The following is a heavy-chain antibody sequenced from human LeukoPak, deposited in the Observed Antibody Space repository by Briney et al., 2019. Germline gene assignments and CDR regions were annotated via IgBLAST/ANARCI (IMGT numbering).Heavy chain of an antibody. J-gene: IGHJ4*02. D-gene: IGHD2-8*02. CDR1: GFTSSNAW. V-gene: IGHV3-15*01. CDR2: IKSKTDGGTT. CDR3: TTAVRVTGFDY. Sequence: GGSLRLSCAASGFTSSNAWISWVRQAPWKGLEWVGRIKSKTDGGTTDYAAPVKGRFTISRDDSKNTLYLQMNSLKTEDTAVYYCTTAVRVTGFDYWGQGTLVTVSS.